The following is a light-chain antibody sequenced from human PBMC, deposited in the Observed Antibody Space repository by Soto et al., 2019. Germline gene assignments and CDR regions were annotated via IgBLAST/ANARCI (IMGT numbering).Light chain of an antibody. CDR1: SNY. J-gene: IGLJ1*01. V-gene: IGLV2-11*01. CDR3: FSFTTTSTHV. Sequence: QSVLTQPRSVSGSPGQSVTISCSGTSNYVSWYQQHPGKAPKLMIYDVSKRPSGVPDRFSGSKSGNTASLTISGLQVEDEAEYFCFSFTTTSTHVFGTGTKVTVL. CDR2: DVS.